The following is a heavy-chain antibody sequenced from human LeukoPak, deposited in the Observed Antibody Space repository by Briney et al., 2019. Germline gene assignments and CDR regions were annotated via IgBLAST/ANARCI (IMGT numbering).Heavy chain of an antibody. CDR1: GFTFSDYY. CDR2: ISSSGSTI. D-gene: IGHD3-10*01. Sequence: GGSLRLPCAASGFTFSDYYMSWIRQAPGKGLEWVSYISSSGSTIYYADSVKGRFTISRDNAKNSLYLQMNSLRAEDTAVYYCARDPNYYGSGSYLDYWGQGTLVTVSS. CDR3: ARDPNYYGSGSYLDY. J-gene: IGHJ4*02. V-gene: IGHV3-11*01.